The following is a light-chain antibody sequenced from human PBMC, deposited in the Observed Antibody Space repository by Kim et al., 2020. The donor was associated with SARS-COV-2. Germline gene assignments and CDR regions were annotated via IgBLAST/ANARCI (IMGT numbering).Light chain of an antibody. CDR2: CNN. J-gene: IGLJ2*01. CDR1: NIGSKS. CDR3: QVWDTNSDHWV. Sequence: PGETATIPGGGKNIGSKSVHWYQQKPGQAPVLVIYCNNDRPSGIPERISGSSSGDSATLTISRVEAGDEADYYCQVWDTNSDHWVFGGGTQLTVL. V-gene: IGLV3-21*04.